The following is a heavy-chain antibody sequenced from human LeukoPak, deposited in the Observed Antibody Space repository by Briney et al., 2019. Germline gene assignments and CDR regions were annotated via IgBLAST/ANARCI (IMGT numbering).Heavy chain of an antibody. D-gene: IGHD3-22*01. CDR2: IYNSGST. V-gene: IGHV4-59*01. J-gene: IGHJ4*02. CDR3: ARLRIERYYDRSGYYVDY. Sequence: PSETLSLTCTVSGGSISSYYWSCIRQPPGKGLEWIGYIYNSGSTNYNPSLTSRVTMWLDTSKNQFSLKLSSVTAADTAVYYCARLRIERYYDRSGYYVDYWGQGTLDPVSS. CDR1: GGSISSYY.